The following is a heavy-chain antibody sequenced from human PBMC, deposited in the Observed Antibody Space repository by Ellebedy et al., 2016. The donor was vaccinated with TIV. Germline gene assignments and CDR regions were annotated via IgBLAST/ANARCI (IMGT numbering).Heavy chain of an antibody. CDR1: GGSFSGYY. CDR3: ARAAYTRTYDILTGYYLFDY. D-gene: IGHD3-9*01. V-gene: IGHV4-34*01. CDR2: INHSGST. Sequence: SETLSLXXAVYGGSFSGYYWSWIRQPPGKGLEWIGEINHSGSTNYNPSLKSRVTISVDTSKNQFSLKLSSVTAADTAVYYCARAAYTRTYDILTGYYLFDYWGQGTLVTVSS. J-gene: IGHJ4*02.